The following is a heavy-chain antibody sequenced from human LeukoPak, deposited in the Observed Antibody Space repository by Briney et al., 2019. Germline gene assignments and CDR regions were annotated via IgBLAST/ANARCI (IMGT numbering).Heavy chain of an antibody. Sequence: SETLSLTCAVYGGSFSGYYWSWIRQPPGKGLEWIGEINHSGSTNYNPSLKSRVTISVDTSKNQFSLKLSSVTAADTAAYYCAAAVVPAAIEEVYYYYGMDVWGQGTTVTVSS. CDR2: INHSGST. V-gene: IGHV4-34*01. J-gene: IGHJ6*02. CDR1: GGSFSGYY. CDR3: AAAVVPAAIEEVYYYYGMDV. D-gene: IGHD2-2*01.